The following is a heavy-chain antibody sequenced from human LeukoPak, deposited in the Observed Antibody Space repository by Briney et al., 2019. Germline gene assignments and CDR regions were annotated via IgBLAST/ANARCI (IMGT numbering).Heavy chain of an antibody. CDR2: INPNSGGT. D-gene: IGHD2-2*01. J-gene: IGHJ5*02. Sequence: GASVKVSCKASGYTFTGYYMHWVRQAPGQGLEWMGWINPNSGGTNYAQKFQGRVTMTRDTSIITAYMELSRLRSDDTAVYFCARDPTLCSSTSCYAGGYNWFDPWGQGTLVTVSS. CDR3: ARDPTLCSSTSCYAGGYNWFDP. V-gene: IGHV1-2*02. CDR1: GYTFTGYY.